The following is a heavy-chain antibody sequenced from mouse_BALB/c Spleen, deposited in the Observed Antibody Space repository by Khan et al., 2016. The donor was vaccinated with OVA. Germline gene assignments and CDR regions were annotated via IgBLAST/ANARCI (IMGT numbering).Heavy chain of an antibody. CDR2: ISSGGST. CDR3: ARGYGNFVNPHYAMDY. V-gene: IGHV5-6-5*01. CDR1: GYTFSSYA. D-gene: IGHD2-1*01. Sequence: EVQLVESGGGLVKPGGSLKLSCAASGYTFSSYAMSWVRQTPEKRLEWVASISSGGSTYYPDSVKGRFTISRDNARYIMYLQLSSLRSEDTATEYCARGYGNFVNPHYAMDYWGQGTSVTVAA. J-gene: IGHJ4*01.